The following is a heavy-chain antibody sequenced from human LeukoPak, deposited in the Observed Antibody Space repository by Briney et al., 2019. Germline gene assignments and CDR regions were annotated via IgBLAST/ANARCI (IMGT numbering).Heavy chain of an antibody. J-gene: IGHJ4*02. V-gene: IGHV3-23*01. CDR3: AKDLGVRNNDY. CDR1: GFTFSNYE. Sequence: GGSLRLSCAASGFTFSNYEMNWVRQAPGKGLEWVSAISGSGGSTYYADSVKGRFTISRDNSKNTLYLQMNSLRAEDTAVYYCAKDLGVRNNDYWGQGTLVTVSS. CDR2: ISGSGGST. D-gene: IGHD3-16*01.